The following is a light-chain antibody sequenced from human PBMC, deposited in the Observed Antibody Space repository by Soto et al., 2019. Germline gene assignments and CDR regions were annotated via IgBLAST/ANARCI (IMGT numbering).Light chain of an antibody. J-gene: IGKJ5*01. CDR1: QAFRNP. V-gene: IGKV3D-11*03. CDR2: XAS. CDR3: QHRGEWQPGAT. Sequence: IVLTQSPATLSLSPGERATLSCRASQAFRNPFAWYEAKPGQAPRLLXXXASNRATGSPARFSGSGSGTHFTLTISSLEPEDFAVAYCQHRGEWQPGATFGQGTRLEI.